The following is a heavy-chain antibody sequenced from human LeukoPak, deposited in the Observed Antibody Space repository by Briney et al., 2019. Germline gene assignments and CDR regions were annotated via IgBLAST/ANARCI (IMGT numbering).Heavy chain of an antibody. CDR2: ISSSSRYI. CDR1: GFTFSSYS. CDR3: ARDGHYDTRSFDY. V-gene: IGHV3-21*01. J-gene: IGHJ4*02. D-gene: IGHD3-22*01. Sequence: GGSLRLSFAASGFTFSSYSMNGVRQAPGKGLDGVAAISSSSRYIYYAGSVKGRFTISRDNAKNSLYLQMNSLRAEDTAVYYCARDGHYDTRSFDYWGQGTLDTVSS.